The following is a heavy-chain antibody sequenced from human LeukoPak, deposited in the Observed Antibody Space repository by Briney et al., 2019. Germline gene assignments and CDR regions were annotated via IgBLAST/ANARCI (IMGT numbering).Heavy chain of an antibody. CDR2: IYSGGST. CDR1: GFTAISNY. D-gene: IGHD3-22*01. V-gene: IGHV3-66*04. J-gene: IGHJ4*02. CDR3: AILNVFYGSTFDY. Sequence: PGGSLRLSCAASGFTAISNYTSSGSQAPGKGLEWVSVIYSGGSTNYADSVRGRFTISRDTSKNTLYLQMNSLRGPDTAVYYCAILNVFYGSTFDYWGQGTLVTVSS.